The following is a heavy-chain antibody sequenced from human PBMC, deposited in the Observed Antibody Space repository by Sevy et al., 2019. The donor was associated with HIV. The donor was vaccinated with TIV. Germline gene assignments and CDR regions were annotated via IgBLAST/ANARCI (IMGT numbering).Heavy chain of an antibody. V-gene: IGHV3-30*04. CDR2: ISYDGRDK. D-gene: IGHD4-17*01. CDR1: GFALSNYYA. Sequence: GESLKISCAASGFALSNYYAMHWVRQAPGKGLEWVALISYDGRDKYYADSVKGRFTISRDNFKNTLYLQMNSLTTEDTAVYYCARPRANYVDHYFFYAMDVWGQGTTVTVSS. J-gene: IGHJ6*02. CDR3: ARPRANYVDHYFFYAMDV.